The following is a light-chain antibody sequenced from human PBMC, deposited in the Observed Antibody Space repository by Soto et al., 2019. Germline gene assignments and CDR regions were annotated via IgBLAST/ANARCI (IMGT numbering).Light chain of an antibody. CDR3: SSYTTSNTRQIV. J-gene: IGLJ1*01. CDR1: SSDVGGYNY. V-gene: IGLV2-14*03. Sequence: QSVLTQPASVSGSPGQSSTISCTGTSSDVGGYNYVSWYQHHPGKAPKLIIYDVSNRPSGVSIRFSGSKSDNTASLTISGLQPEDEADYHCSSYTTSNTRQIVFGTVTKVTVL. CDR2: DVS.